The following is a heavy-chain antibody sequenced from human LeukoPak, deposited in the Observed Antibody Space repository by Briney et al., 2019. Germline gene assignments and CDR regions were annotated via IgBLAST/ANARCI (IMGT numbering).Heavy chain of an antibody. Sequence: SVKVSCKAFGGTFSSYAISWVRQAPGQGLEWTGGIIPIFGTANYAQKFQGRVTITADESTSTAYMELSSLRSEDTAVYYCARLITMVRGVIISQDAFDIWGQGTMVTVSS. CDR2: IIPIFGTA. J-gene: IGHJ3*02. CDR3: ARLITMVRGVIISQDAFDI. V-gene: IGHV1-69*01. D-gene: IGHD3-10*01. CDR1: GGTFSSYA.